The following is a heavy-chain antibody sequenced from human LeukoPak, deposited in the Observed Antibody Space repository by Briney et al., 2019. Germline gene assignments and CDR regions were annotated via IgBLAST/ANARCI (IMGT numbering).Heavy chain of an antibody. J-gene: IGHJ4*02. CDR1: GGGFSSYL. CDR2: ITPLLGKT. D-gene: IGHD1-7*01. V-gene: IGHV1-69*01. CDR3: ARTEALSGTALAH. Sequence: SVKVSCKASGGGFSSYLFTWVRQARGQGLEWMGGITPLLGKTRNAERFQGRVTITADEATRTVYMELSSLRSEDTAVYYCARTEALSGTALAHWGQGTLVTVSS.